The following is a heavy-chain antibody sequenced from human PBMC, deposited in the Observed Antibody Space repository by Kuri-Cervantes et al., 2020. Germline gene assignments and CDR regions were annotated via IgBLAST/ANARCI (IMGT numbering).Heavy chain of an antibody. V-gene: IGHV1-18*01. D-gene: IGHD3-22*01. CDR2: ISAYNGNT. J-gene: IGHJ4*02. Sequence: ALVKVSCKASGGTFSSYTISWVRQAPGQGLEWMGWISAYNGNTNYAQKLQGRVTMTTDTSTSTAYMELRSLRSDDTAVYYCARHDRSGYYYDFDCWGQGTLVTVSS. CDR3: ARHDRSGYYYDFDC. CDR1: GGTFSSYT.